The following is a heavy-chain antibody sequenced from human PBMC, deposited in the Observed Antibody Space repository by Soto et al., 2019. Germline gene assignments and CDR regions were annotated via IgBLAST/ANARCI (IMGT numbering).Heavy chain of an antibody. J-gene: IGHJ4*02. Sequence: SVKVSCKASGGTFSSYTISWVRQAPGQGLEWMGRIIPILGIANYAQKFQGRVTITADKSTSTAYMELSSLRPEDTAVYYCARDYYGSGSYYKFYWGQGTLVTVSS. CDR1: GGTFSSYT. V-gene: IGHV1-69*04. D-gene: IGHD3-10*01. CDR3: ARDYYGSGSYYKFY. CDR2: IIPILGIA.